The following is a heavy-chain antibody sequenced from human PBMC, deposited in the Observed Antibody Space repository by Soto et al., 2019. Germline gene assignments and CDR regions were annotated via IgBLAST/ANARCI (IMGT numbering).Heavy chain of an antibody. CDR2: INPNSGGT. CDR1: GYTFTGYY. CDR3: ARVPRGFGSYHFDY. V-gene: IGHV1-2*02. J-gene: IGHJ4*02. Sequence: ASVKVSCKASGYTFTGYYMHWVRQAPGQGLEWMGWINPNSGGTNYAQKFQGRVTMTRDTSISTAYMELSRLRSDDTAVYYCARVPRGFGSYHFDYWGQGTLVTVSS. D-gene: IGHD3-10*01.